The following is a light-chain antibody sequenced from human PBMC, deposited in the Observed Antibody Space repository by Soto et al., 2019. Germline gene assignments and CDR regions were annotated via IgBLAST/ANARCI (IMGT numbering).Light chain of an antibody. Sequence: DIQMTQSPSAMSASVGDRVTITCRATLDINNSLAWVQQKPGEVPKRLIYAASSLESGVPSRFSGSGSGTEFTLTISGLQPEDFATYYCLQHNSYPRTFGQGTKVDIK. CDR2: AAS. J-gene: IGKJ1*01. V-gene: IGKV1-17*03. CDR3: LQHNSYPRT. CDR1: LDINNS.